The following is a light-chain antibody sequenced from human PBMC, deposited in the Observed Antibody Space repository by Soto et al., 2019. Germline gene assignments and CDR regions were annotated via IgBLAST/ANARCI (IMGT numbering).Light chain of an antibody. J-gene: IGLJ3*02. CDR1: SSNIGSNY. CDR2: RNN. V-gene: IGLV1-47*01. Sequence: QSVLTQPPSASGTPGQRVTISCSGSSSNIGSNYVYWYQQLPGTAPKLLIYRNNQRPSGVPDRFSGSKSGTSASLAIRGLRSEDEADYYCEAWDDSLSGLWVFGGGTKLTVL. CDR3: EAWDDSLSGLWV.